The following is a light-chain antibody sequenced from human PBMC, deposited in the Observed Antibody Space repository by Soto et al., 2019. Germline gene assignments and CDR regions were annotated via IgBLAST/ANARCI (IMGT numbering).Light chain of an antibody. Sequence: IQMTQSPSSLSASVGDRVTITCRASQSISSYLNWYQQKPGKAPKLLIYAASSLQSGVPSRFSGSGSGTDFTLTISSLQPEDFATYYCQQSYSTRITFGQGTRL. CDR3: QQSYSTRIT. CDR2: AAS. J-gene: IGKJ5*01. V-gene: IGKV1-39*01. CDR1: QSISSY.